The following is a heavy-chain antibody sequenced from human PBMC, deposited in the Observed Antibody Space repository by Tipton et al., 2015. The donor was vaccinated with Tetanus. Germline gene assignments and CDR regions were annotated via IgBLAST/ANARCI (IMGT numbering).Heavy chain of an antibody. J-gene: IGHJ4*03. CDR3: PPSGIVGSVSRVVS. CDR1: GLFFKNAW. Sequence: SLRLSCATSGLFFKNAWMNWVRQAPGKGLEWVGRIKSKTDGGTTDYAARVKDTFSISRDDSKNTLFLQMNSLTTADTAVYYFPPSGIVGSVSRVVSWGRGTLVTLSS. V-gene: IGHV3-15*07. D-gene: IGHD1-26*01. CDR2: IKSKTDGGTT.